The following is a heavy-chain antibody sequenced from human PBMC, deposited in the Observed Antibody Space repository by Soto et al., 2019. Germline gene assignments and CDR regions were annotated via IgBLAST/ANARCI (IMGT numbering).Heavy chain of an antibody. CDR2: INPRGGIT. CDR3: AREEYCSGGSCSGTDAFDI. V-gene: IGHV1-46*01. CDR1: GYTFTSYY. D-gene: IGHD2-15*01. J-gene: IGHJ3*02. Sequence: QVQLVQSGAEVKKPGASVKVSCKASGYTFTSYYMHWVRQAPGQGLEWMGIINPRGGITSYAQKFQGRVSMTRDTSTSTVYMELSSLRSEDTAVYYCAREEYCSGGSCSGTDAFDIWGQGTMVTVSS.